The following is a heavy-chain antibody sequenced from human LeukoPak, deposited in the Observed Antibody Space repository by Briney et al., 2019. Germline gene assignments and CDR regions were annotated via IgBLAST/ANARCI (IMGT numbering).Heavy chain of an antibody. Sequence: GGSLRLSCAASGFTFSSYSMNWVRQAPGKGLEWVSYISSSSSTIYYADSVQGRFTISRDNAKNSLYLQMNSLRAEDTAVYYCARAKTTYYYDSSSGYWGQGTLVTVSS. J-gene: IGHJ4*02. CDR2: ISSSSSTI. CDR1: GFTFSSYS. V-gene: IGHV3-48*04. D-gene: IGHD3-22*01. CDR3: ARAKTTYYYDSSSGY.